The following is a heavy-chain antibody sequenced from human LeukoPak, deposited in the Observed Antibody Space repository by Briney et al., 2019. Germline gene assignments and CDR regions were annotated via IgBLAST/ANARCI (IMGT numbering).Heavy chain of an antibody. CDR3: ARDGVGAKGEIDY. Sequence: GGSLRLSCAASGFTFSSYAMSWVRQAPGKGLECISGFSGSGGSTYYADSVKGRFTISRDNSKNTLYLQMNSLRAEDTAVYYCARDGVGAKGEIDYWGQGTLVTVSS. CDR2: FSGSGGST. J-gene: IGHJ4*02. V-gene: IGHV3-23*01. D-gene: IGHD1-26*01. CDR1: GFTFSSYA.